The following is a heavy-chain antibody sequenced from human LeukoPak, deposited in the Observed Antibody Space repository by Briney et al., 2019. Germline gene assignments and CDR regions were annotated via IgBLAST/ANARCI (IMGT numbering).Heavy chain of an antibody. CDR3: ARYSRWGTGNWYFDL. D-gene: IGHD6-6*01. CDR1: GFSFSNYE. J-gene: IGHJ2*01. V-gene: IGHV3-48*03. CDR2: ITASSTTI. Sequence: GGSLRLSCAASGFSFSNYEMNWVRQAPGKGLEWISYITASSTTIYYADSVTGRFTISRDNAENALHLQMNSLRVEDTAIYYCARYSRWGTGNWYFDLWGRGTLVTVSS.